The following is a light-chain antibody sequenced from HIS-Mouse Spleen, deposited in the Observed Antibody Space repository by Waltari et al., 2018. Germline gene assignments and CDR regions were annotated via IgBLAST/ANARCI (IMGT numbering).Light chain of an antibody. CDR1: QSVSSY. J-gene: IGKJ3*01. Sequence: EIVLTQSPATLPLSPGERATLSCRASQSVSSYLAWYHQQPGQAPRLLINDASNRATGIPARFSGSGSGTDFTLTISSLEPEDFAVYYCQQRSNWPPFTFGPGTKVDIK. CDR3: QQRSNWPPFT. CDR2: DAS. V-gene: IGKV3-11*01.